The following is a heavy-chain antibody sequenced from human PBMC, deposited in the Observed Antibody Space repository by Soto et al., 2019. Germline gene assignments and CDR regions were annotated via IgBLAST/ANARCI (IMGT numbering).Heavy chain of an antibody. CDR1: GYTFSSYG. V-gene: IGHV1-18*01. D-gene: IGHD2-8*01. CDR2: ISAYNGNT. J-gene: IGHJ3*01. CDR3: ARDAGVDVPFSHDALNL. Sequence: QDQLLQSGAEVKKPGASVKVSCQASGYTFSSYGITWVRQAPGQGLEWVGWISAYNGNTKSAQKFQGRVTLTTDTSTSTAYMNLRRLRSADTAAGSHARDAGVDVPFSHDALNLWGQGTLVSVSS.